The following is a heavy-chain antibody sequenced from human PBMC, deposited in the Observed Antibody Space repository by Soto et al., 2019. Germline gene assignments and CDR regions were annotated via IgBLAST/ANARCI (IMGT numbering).Heavy chain of an antibody. CDR3: AKSLYSDSSGDFYDY. Sequence: EVQLLESGGGLVQPGGSLSLSCAASAFTFNNYAMSWVRQAPGKGLEWVSGIGGSGRTTYYADSVKGRFTISRDNSNNTLFLQMNSLRAEDTAVYYWAKSLYSDSSGDFYDYWGQGTLVTVSS. J-gene: IGHJ4*02. CDR1: AFTFNNYA. V-gene: IGHV3-23*01. D-gene: IGHD3-22*01. CDR2: IGGSGRTT.